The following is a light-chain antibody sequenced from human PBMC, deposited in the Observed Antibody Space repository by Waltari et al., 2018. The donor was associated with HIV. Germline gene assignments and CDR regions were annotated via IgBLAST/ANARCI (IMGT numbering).Light chain of an antibody. CDR1: NIGSNT. V-gene: IGLV3-21*02. CDR2: ADS. CDR3: QVWDSRSDHPV. J-gene: IGLJ3*02. Sequence: SYVLTQPPSVSVAPGQTARITCGGNNIGSNTVHWYQQSPGQAPVLVVHADSDRPSGIPERFSGSNSGNTVTLTISRVEAGDEADYYCQVWDSRSDHPVLGGGTRLTVL.